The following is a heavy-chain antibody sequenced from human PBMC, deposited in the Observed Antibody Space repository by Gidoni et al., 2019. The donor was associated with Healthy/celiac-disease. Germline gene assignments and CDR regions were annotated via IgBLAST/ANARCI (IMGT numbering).Heavy chain of an antibody. J-gene: IGHJ5*02. CDR1: GFPFSNYY. CDR2: ISSSSSYT. CDR3: ARSPYYDILTGYYLGWFDP. D-gene: IGHD3-9*01. V-gene: IGHV3-11*06. Sequence: QVQLVESGGALVKPGGSLRLSCAASGFPFSNYYMSWLRQAPGKGLEWVSYISSSSSYTNYADSVKGRFTISRDNAKNSLYLQMNSLRAEDTAVYYCARSPYYDILTGYYLGWFDPWGQGTLVTVSS.